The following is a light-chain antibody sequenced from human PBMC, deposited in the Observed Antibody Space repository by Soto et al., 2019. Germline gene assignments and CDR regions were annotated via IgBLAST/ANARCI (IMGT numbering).Light chain of an antibody. V-gene: IGKV2-30*02. CDR1: HSLAHSDGNTY. Sequence: DVVMAQSPLSLPVTLGQPASISCRSSHSLAHSDGNTYLNWLQQRPGQSPRRLIYEVSKRDSGVPDRFSGSGSGADFTLKISRVEAEDVGIYYCMQDTHWPVTFGGGTKVEIE. CDR2: EVS. CDR3: MQDTHWPVT. J-gene: IGKJ4*01.